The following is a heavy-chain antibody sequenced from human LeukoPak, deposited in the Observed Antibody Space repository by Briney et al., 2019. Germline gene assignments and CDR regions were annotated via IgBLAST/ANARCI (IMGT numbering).Heavy chain of an antibody. D-gene: IGHD6-13*01. V-gene: IGHV4-39*07. CDR1: GGSISSSSYY. Sequence: SETLSLTCTVSGGSISSSSYYWGWIRQPPGKGLEWIGSIYYSGGTYYNPSLKSRVTISVDTSKNQFSLKLSSVTAADTAVYYCAMGIAAAGIDYWGQGTLATVSS. J-gene: IGHJ4*02. CDR3: AMGIAAAGIDY. CDR2: IYYSGGT.